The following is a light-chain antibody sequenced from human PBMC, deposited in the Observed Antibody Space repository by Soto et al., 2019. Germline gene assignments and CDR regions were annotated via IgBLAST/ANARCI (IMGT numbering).Light chain of an antibody. Sequence: QSVLTQPASVSGSPGQSITSSCTGGSSDVGDYNDVFWDQQHPGKAPKLVISEVRNRPSGGSDRFSGSKSGNTASLTIYGLQAEAVAAYYCSSYARSSTAVSGSGTKVTV. CDR2: EVR. CDR1: SSDVGDYND. J-gene: IGLJ1*01. V-gene: IGLV2-14*01. CDR3: SSYARSSTAV.